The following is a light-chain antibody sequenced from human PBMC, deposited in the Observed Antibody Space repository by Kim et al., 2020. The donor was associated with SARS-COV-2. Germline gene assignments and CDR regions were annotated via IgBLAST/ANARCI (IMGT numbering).Light chain of an antibody. CDR1: QDINNL. Sequence: EIVLTQSPATLSLSPGERATLSGRASQDINNLLGWYQHKPGQAPRLLIYDAANRATGIPARFSGSGSGTDFTLTITSLAPEDVGVYYCQQRSIWPFLTFGGGTKVDIK. CDR2: DAA. CDR3: QQRSIWPFLT. J-gene: IGKJ4*01. V-gene: IGKV3-11*01.